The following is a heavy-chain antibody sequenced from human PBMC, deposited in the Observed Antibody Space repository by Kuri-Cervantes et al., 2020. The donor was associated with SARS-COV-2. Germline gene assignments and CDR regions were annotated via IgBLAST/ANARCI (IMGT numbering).Heavy chain of an antibody. D-gene: IGHD2/OR15-2a*01. CDR3: AREGVWLNYFEGFDY. J-gene: IGHJ4*02. Sequence: ESLKISCAVSGYSISSGYYWGWIRQPPGKGLEWIGSIYHSGSTYYNPSLKSRVTISVDTSKNQFSLKLSSVTAADTAVYYCAREGVWLNYFEGFDYWGQGTLVTVSS. CDR2: IYHSGST. CDR1: GYSISSGYY. V-gene: IGHV4-38-2*02.